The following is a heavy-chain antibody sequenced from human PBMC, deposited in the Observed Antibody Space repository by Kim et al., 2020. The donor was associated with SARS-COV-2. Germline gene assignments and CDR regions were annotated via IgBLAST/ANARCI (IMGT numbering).Heavy chain of an antibody. D-gene: IGHD6-13*01. CDR3: ARDRGIAAAGTNY. V-gene: IGHV1-3*01. Sequence: SPQTTQGRVTIARETSASTAYMELSSLRSEDTAVYYCARDRGIAAAGTNYWGQGTLVTVSS. J-gene: IGHJ4*02.